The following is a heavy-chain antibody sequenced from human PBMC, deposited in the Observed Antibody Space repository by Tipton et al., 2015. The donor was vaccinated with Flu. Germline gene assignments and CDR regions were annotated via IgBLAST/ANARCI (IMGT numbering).Heavy chain of an antibody. V-gene: IGHV3-23*01. CDR3: AKVIPELVAGLDY. D-gene: IGHD6-19*01. Sequence: AVSGFTFSTYAMSWVRQAPGKGLEWVSSISGGGGTTYFADSVKGRFTISRDNLKNTLFLQMNSLRAEDTALYYCAKVIPELVAGLDYWGQGTLVTVSS. CDR2: ISGGGGTT. J-gene: IGHJ4*02. CDR1: GFTFSTYA.